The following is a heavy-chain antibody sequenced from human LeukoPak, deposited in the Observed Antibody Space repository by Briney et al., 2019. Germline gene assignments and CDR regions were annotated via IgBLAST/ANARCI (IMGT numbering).Heavy chain of an antibody. CDR1: GGSISNYY. Sequence: NPSETLSLTCTVSGGSISNYYWSWIRQPPGKGLEWIGYVYYSGSTNYNPSLKSRVTISVDTSKNQFSLKLSSVTAADTAVYYCAGYCRSGWYGRGKGYYFDYWGQGTLVTVSS. D-gene: IGHD6-19*01. CDR3: AGYCRSGWYGRGKGYYFDY. J-gene: IGHJ4*02. CDR2: VYYSGST. V-gene: IGHV4-59*12.